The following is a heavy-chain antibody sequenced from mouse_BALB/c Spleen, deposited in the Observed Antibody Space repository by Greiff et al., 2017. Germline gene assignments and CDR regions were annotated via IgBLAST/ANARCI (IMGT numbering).Heavy chain of an antibody. J-gene: IGHJ4*01. Sequence: EVQRVESGPSLVKPSQTLSLTCSVTGDSITSGYWNWIRKFPGNKLEYMGYISYSGSTYYNPSLKSRISITRDTSKNQYYLQLNSVTTEDTATYYCARYKGYSYYYAMDYWGQGTSVTVSS. CDR1: GDSITSGY. CDR2: ISYSGST. V-gene: IGHV3-8*02. CDR3: ARYKGYSYYYAMDY. D-gene: IGHD2-3*01.